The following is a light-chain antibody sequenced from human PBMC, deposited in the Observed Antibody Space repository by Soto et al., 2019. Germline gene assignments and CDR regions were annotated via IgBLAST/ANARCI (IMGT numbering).Light chain of an antibody. CDR1: SSNIGNNY. V-gene: IGLV1-51*01. CDR3: GTWDNSLSAYV. Sequence: QSVLTQPPSVSAAPGQKVTISCSGSSSNIGNNYVSWYQQLPGTAPKPLIYDNNKRPSGIPDRFSGSKSGTSATLGITGLQTGDEADYYCGTWDNSLSAYVFGTGTKVTVL. CDR2: DNN. J-gene: IGLJ1*01.